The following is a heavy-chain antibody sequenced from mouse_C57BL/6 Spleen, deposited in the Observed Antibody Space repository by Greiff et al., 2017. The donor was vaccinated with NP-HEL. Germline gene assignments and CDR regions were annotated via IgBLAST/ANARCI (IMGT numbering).Heavy chain of an antibody. Sequence: EVQLQQSGPELVKPGASVKMSCKASGYTFTDYNMHWVKQSHGKSLEWIGYINPNNGGTSYNQKFKGKATLTVNKSSSTAYMELRSLTSEDSAVYYCARSGDYDGRGINYAMDYWGQGTSVTVSS. V-gene: IGHV1-22*01. CDR3: ARSGDYDGRGINYAMDY. J-gene: IGHJ4*01. D-gene: IGHD2-4*01. CDR1: GYTFTDYN. CDR2: INPNNGGT.